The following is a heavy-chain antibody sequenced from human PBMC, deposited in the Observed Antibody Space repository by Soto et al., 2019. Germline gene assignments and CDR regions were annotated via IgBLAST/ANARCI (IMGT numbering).Heavy chain of an antibody. CDR1: GGSISSGGYY. J-gene: IGHJ4*02. D-gene: IGHD3-10*01. CDR2: IYYSGST. Sequence: SEILSLTCTASGGSISSGGYYWSWIRQHPGKGLEWIGYIYYSGSTYYNPSLKSRVTISVDTSKNQFSLKLSSVTAADTAVYHCASGLWFGELFEDYWGQGTLVTVSS. CDR3: ASGLWFGELFEDY. V-gene: IGHV4-31*03.